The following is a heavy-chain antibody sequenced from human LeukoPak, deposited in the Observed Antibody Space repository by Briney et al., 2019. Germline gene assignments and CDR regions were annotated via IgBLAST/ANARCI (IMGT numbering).Heavy chain of an antibody. V-gene: IGHV4-59*01. D-gene: IGHD3-3*01. CDR1: GGSIRGYY. CDR3: ARGTFWSGYYHDY. CDR2: IFYSGSS. J-gene: IGHJ4*02. Sequence: SETLSLTCTVSGGSIRGYYWSWIRQPPGRALEWVGYIFYSGSSNYNPSLKSRVTILVDTSKNQFSLKLSSVTAADTAVYYCARGTFWSGYYHDYWGQGTLVTVSS.